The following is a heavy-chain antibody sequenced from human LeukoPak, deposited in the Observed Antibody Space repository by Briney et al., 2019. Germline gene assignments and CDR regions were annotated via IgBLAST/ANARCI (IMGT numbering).Heavy chain of an antibody. CDR2: ISSSSTYI. V-gene: IGHV3-21*01. D-gene: IGHD5-18*01. CDR1: GVTFSSYR. J-gene: IGHJ6*03. Sequence: GGSLRLSCAASGVTFSSYRMNWVRQAPGKGLEWVSSISSSSTYIYYADSVKGRFTISRDNAKNSLYLQMNSLRAEDTAVYYCARDEYSYGYYYYYMDVWGKGTTVTVSS. CDR3: ARDEYSYGYYYYYMDV.